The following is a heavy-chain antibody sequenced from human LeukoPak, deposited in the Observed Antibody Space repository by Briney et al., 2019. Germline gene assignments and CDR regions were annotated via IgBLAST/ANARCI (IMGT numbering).Heavy chain of an antibody. D-gene: IGHD1-26*01. CDR2: IYHSGST. Sequence: PSETLSLTCTVSGYSISSGYYWGWTRQPPGKGLEWIGSIYHSGSTYYNPSLKSRLNISVGTSRNQFSLKLSSVTAADTAVYYCARDRVGATNAFDIWGQGTMVTVSS. CDR3: ARDRVGATNAFDI. J-gene: IGHJ3*02. CDR1: GYSISSGYY. V-gene: IGHV4-38-2*02.